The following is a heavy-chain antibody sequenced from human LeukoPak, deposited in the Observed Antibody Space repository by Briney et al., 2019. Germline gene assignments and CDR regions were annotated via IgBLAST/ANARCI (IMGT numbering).Heavy chain of an antibody. V-gene: IGHV4-4*07. CDR3: ARDRRDRDNDIAYYFDY. J-gene: IGHJ4*02. CDR1: GVSISIYY. CDR2: IYSSGST. D-gene: IGHD5-24*01. Sequence: SETLSLTCTVSGVSISIYYWSWIRQPAGKGLEWIGRIYSSGSTNDNPSLKSRVTISLDKSRNQFSLKLSSVTAADTAVYYCARDRRDRDNDIAYYFDYWGQGTQVIVSS.